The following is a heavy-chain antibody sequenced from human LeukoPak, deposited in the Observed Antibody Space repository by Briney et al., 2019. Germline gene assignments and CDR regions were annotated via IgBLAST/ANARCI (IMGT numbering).Heavy chain of an antibody. CDR2: INHRGST. V-gene: IGHV4-34*01. CDR3: ARIEGYYGSGSYYRIDY. Sequence: PSETLSLTCGVYGGSFSGYYWSWIRQPPGKGLEWIGEINHRGSTNYNPSLKSRVAISVDTSKNQFSLKLSSVTAADTAVYFCARIEGYYGSGSYYRIDYWGQGTLVTVSS. D-gene: IGHD3-10*01. CDR1: GGSFSGYY. J-gene: IGHJ4*02.